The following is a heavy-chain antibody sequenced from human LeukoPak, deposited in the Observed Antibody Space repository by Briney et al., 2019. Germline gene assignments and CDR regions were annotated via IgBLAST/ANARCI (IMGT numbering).Heavy chain of an antibody. J-gene: IGHJ4*02. Sequence: SETLSLTCTVSGGSISSYYWSWIRQPPGKGLEWIGHIYYSGSTHYNPSLKSRVTISVDSSKNQFSLKLSSVTAADTAVYYCARHVGNSGSGSYLTYFDYWGQGTLVTVSS. V-gene: IGHV4-59*08. CDR3: ARHVGNSGSGSYLTYFDY. CDR1: GGSISSYY. D-gene: IGHD3-10*01. CDR2: IYYSGST.